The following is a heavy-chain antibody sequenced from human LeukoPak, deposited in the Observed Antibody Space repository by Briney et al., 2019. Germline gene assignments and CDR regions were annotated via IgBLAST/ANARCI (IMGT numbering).Heavy chain of an antibody. Sequence: PGGSLRLSCAASGFTFSSYAMPWVRQAPGKGLEWVAVISYDGSNKFYADSVKGRFTISRDNSKNTLYPQMNSLRAEDTAVYYCARDITTVPDFYGMDVWGQGTAVTVSS. CDR2: ISYDGSNK. V-gene: IGHV3-30-3*01. CDR1: GFTFSSYA. CDR3: ARDITTVPDFYGMDV. J-gene: IGHJ6*02. D-gene: IGHD3-3*01.